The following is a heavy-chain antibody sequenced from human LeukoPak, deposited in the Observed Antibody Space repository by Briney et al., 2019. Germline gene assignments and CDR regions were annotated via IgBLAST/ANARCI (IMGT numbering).Heavy chain of an antibody. Sequence: SETLSLTCTVSGGSLRSYYWSWIRQPPGKGLEWIGYIYYSGSTNYNPSLKSRVTISVDTSKNQFSLNLSSVIAADTAVYYCARGGSTFGYWGQGTLVTVSS. CDR1: GGSLRSYY. J-gene: IGHJ4*02. V-gene: IGHV4-59*01. CDR3: ARGGSTFGY. CDR2: IYYSGST. D-gene: IGHD5/OR15-5a*01.